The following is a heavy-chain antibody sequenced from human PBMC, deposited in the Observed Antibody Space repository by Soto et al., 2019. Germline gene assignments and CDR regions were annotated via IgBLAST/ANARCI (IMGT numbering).Heavy chain of an antibody. J-gene: IGHJ6*02. CDR3: ATGGHNYGYNLYHGMDV. Sequence: QVQVVQSGAEVKKPGSSVKVSCKVSGGIFTNNAISWVRQAPGQGLEWLGGVIPLFDTAYYAQIFRGRLKMSADGATTTAYMALSGLTSADTAVYFCATGGHNYGYNLYHGMDVWGQGTTVTVS. CDR1: GGIFTNNA. D-gene: IGHD5-18*01. V-gene: IGHV1-69*01. CDR2: VIPLFDTA.